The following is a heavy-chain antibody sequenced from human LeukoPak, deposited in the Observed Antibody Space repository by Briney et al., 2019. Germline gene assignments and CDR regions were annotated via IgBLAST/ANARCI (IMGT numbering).Heavy chain of an antibody. D-gene: IGHD3-22*01. CDR2: IKQDGSEK. CDR3: ARDSPDYYDSSGKGVDAFDI. Sequence: GGSLRLSCAASGFTFSSYWMSWVRQAPGKGLEWVANIKQDGSEKYYVDSVKGRFTISRDNAKNSLYLQMNSLRAEDTAVYYCARDSPDYYDSSGKGVDAFDIWGQGTMVTISS. J-gene: IGHJ3*02. CDR1: GFTFSSYW. V-gene: IGHV3-7*01.